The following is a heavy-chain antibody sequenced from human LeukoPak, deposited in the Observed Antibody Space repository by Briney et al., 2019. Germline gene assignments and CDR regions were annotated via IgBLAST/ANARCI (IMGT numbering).Heavy chain of an antibody. CDR1: GFTFSSYS. CDR3: ARGPSRYYYYMDV. V-gene: IGHV3-21*01. Sequence: GGSLRLFCTASGFTFSSYSLNWVRQAPGKGLEWVSSVSTGSNYIYYADSVKGRFTISRDNDKNSLYLQMNSLRVEDTAVYYCARGPSRYYYYMDVWGKGTTVTVSS. CDR2: VSTGSNYI. J-gene: IGHJ6*03.